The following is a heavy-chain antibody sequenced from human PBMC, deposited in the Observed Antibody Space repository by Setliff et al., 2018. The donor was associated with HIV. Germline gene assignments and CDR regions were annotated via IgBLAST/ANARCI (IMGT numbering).Heavy chain of an antibody. D-gene: IGHD1-26*01. J-gene: IGHJ3*02. CDR1: GFTFDDYA. CDR2: ISWNSGSI. Sequence: SCAASGFTFDDYAMHWVRQAPGKGLEWVSGISWNSGSIGYADSVKGRFTISRDNAKNSLYLQMNSLRAEDMALYYCAKSSGSFQFDAFDIWGQGTMVTVSS. CDR3: AKSSGSFQFDAFDI. V-gene: IGHV3-9*03.